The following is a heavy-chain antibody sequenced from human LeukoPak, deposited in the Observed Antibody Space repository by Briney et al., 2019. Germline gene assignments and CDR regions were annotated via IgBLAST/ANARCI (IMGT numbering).Heavy chain of an antibody. CDR1: GGSISSSSYY. CDR3: ASSKGLAGAFDI. V-gene: IGHV4-39*01. Sequence: PSETLSLTCTVSGGSISSSSYYWGWIRQPPGKGLEWIGSIYYSGSTYYNPSLKSRVTTSVDTSKNQFSLKLSSVTTADTAVYYCASSKGLAGAFDIWGQGTMVTVSS. J-gene: IGHJ3*02. CDR2: IYYSGST. D-gene: IGHD5-12*01.